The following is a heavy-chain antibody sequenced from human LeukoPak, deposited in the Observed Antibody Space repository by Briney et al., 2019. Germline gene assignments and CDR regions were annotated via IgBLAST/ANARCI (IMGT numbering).Heavy chain of an antibody. Sequence: PSETLSLTCTVSGGSISSYYWSWIRQPPGKGLEWIGYIYYSGSTNYNPSLKSRVTISVDTSKNQFSLKLSSVTAADTAVYYCARVIAVAGKRRGWFDPWGQGTLVTVPS. CDR1: GGSISSYY. CDR3: ARVIAVAGKRRGWFDP. D-gene: IGHD6-19*01. CDR2: IYYSGST. J-gene: IGHJ5*02. V-gene: IGHV4-59*01.